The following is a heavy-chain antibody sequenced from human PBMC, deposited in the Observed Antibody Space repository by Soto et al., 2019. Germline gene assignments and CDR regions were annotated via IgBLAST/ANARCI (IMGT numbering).Heavy chain of an antibody. Sequence: PSETLSLTCTVSGGSISSGGYYWSWIRQHPGKGLEWIGYIYYSGSTYYNPSLKSRVTISVDTSKNQFSLKLSSVTAADTAVYYCARGGTYCNNGVCYRYFDYWGQGTLVTVSS. V-gene: IGHV4-31*03. J-gene: IGHJ4*02. D-gene: IGHD2-8*01. CDR3: ARGGTYCNNGVCYRYFDY. CDR2: IYYSGST. CDR1: GGSISSGGYY.